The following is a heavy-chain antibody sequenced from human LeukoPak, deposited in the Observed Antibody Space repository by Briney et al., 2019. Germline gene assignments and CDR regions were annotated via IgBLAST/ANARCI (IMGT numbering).Heavy chain of an antibody. J-gene: IGHJ4*02. CDR1: GFTSSIYA. Sequence: GGSLRLSCAASGFTSSIYAMSWVRQAPGKGLEWVSTISGSGGSTYYADSVKGRFTISRDNSKNTLYLQMNSLRAEDTAVYYCAKGLYSPLYYFDYWGQGTLVTVSS. CDR3: AKGLYSPLYYFDY. CDR2: ISGSGGST. V-gene: IGHV3-23*01. D-gene: IGHD2-15*01.